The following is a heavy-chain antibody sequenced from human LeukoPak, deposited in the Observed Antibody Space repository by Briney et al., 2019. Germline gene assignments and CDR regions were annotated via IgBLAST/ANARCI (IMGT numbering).Heavy chain of an antibody. CDR2: SNAGNGNT. V-gene: IGHV1-3*02. CDR3: ARGWEGYMGV. D-gene: IGHD1-26*01. CDR1: GHTFISYA. J-gene: IGHJ6*02. Sequence: ASVKVSCKASGHTFISYAIHWVRQAPGQRLEWMGRSNAGNGNTKYSQEFQGRVTFTRDPSASTAYVELGSLSSEDTAVYYCARGWEGYMGVWGQGATVTVSS.